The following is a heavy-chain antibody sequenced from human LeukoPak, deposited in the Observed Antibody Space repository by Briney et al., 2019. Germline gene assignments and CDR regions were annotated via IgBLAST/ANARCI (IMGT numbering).Heavy chain of an antibody. D-gene: IGHD3-16*01. CDR3: ARRKGVWGNYFDP. V-gene: IGHV4-39*01. CDR1: GDSISNNRSY. J-gene: IGHJ5*02. CDR2: ISYTGST. Sequence: SETLSLTCTVSGDSISNNRSYWGWFRQPPGKGLEWIGTISYTGSTYYKPSLKSRVTISVDTSKNQFSLRLNSVTAADTALYYCARRKGVWGNYFDPWGQGTLVTVSS.